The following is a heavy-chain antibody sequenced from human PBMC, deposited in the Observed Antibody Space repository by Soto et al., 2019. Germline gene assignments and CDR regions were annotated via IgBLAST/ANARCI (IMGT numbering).Heavy chain of an antibody. CDR1: GFTFSSYG. D-gene: IGHD6-6*01. CDR2: IWYDGSNK. CDR3: ARDLQIIAARTTTLDY. Sequence: QVQLVESGGGVVQPGRSLRLSCAASGFTFSSYGMHWVRQAPGKGLEWVAVIWYDGSNKYYADSVKGRFTISRDNSKNTLYLQMNSLRAEDTAVYYCARDLQIIAARTTTLDYWGQGTLVTVSS. V-gene: IGHV3-33*01. J-gene: IGHJ4*02.